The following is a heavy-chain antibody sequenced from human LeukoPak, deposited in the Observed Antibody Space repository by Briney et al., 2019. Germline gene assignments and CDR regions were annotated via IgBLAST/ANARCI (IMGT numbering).Heavy chain of an antibody. Sequence: ASVKVSCKASGGTFSSYAISWVRQAPGQGLEWMGWINSHSGGTKYAQNFQGRVTMTRDTSINTAYMELSSLRSEDTAVYYCARDMSKTYYYGSGSYYNPFDYWGQGTLVTVSS. D-gene: IGHD3-10*01. V-gene: IGHV1-2*02. CDR1: GGTFSSYA. J-gene: IGHJ4*02. CDR3: ARDMSKTYYYGSGSYYNPFDY. CDR2: INSHSGGT.